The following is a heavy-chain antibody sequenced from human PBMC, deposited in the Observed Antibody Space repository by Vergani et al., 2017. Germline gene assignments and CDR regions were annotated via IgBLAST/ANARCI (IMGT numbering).Heavy chain of an antibody. J-gene: IGHJ6*02. CDR1: GFNFGDYA. D-gene: IGHD2-2*01. CDR2: IRSKAYGGTT. V-gene: IGHV3-49*04. CDR3: TRVSRIVVVPESDDYYFMDV. Sequence: EVQLVESGGGLVQPGRSLRLSCTASGFNFGDYALSWVRQAPGKGLEWVGFIRSKAYGGTTEYAASVIGRFTISRDDSKNIAYLQMNSLKTEDTAVYYCTRVSRIVVVPESDDYYFMDVWGQGLTVTVSS.